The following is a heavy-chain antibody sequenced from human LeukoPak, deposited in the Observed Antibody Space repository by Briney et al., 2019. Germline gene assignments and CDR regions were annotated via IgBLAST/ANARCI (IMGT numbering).Heavy chain of an antibody. D-gene: IGHD2-2*02. CDR2: IYYSGST. CDR1: GGSISSSSYY. Sequence: PSETLSLTCTVSGGSISSSSYYWGWIRQPPGKGLEWIGSIYYSGSTYYNPSLKSRVTISVDTSKNQFSLKLSSVTAAGTAVYYCARRCSSTSCYNTLPFDYWGQGTLVTVSS. V-gene: IGHV4-39*01. J-gene: IGHJ4*02. CDR3: ARRCSSTSCYNTLPFDY.